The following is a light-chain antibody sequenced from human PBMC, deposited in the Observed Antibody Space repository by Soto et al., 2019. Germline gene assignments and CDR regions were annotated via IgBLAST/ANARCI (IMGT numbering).Light chain of an antibody. Sequence: EIVLTQSPATLSLSPGERATLSGMASQSVSSYLAWYQQKPGQAPRLLIYDASNRATGIPARFSGSGSGTDFTLTISSLEPEDFAVYYCQQRSNWPITFGPGTKVDI. J-gene: IGKJ3*01. CDR3: QQRSNWPIT. V-gene: IGKV3-11*01. CDR1: QSVSSY. CDR2: DAS.